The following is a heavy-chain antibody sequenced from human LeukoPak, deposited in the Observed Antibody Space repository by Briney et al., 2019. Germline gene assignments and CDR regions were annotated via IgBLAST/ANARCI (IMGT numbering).Heavy chain of an antibody. Sequence: ASVKVSCKASGYTFTSYYMHWVRQAPGQGLEWMGIINPSGGSTSYAQKFQGRVTMTRDTSTSAVYMELSSLRSGDTAVYYCAREGIVGAMVVWFQHWGQGTLVTVSS. CDR1: GYTFTSYY. D-gene: IGHD1-26*01. CDR3: AREGIVGAMVVWFQH. J-gene: IGHJ1*01. V-gene: IGHV1-46*01. CDR2: INPSGGST.